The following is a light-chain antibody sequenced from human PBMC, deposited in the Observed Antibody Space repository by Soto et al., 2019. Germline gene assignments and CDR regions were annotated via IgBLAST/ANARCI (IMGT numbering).Light chain of an antibody. J-gene: IGKJ2*01. V-gene: IGKV1-8*01. Sequence: AIRMTQSPSSFSASTGDRVTITCRARQDISSYLAWYQQKVGKAPKLLIYDAATLQRGAPSRFSGSGSGTDFTLTISRLQSEDFQTYYCQQYFSYPYTFGQGTKLEI. CDR2: DAA. CDR1: QDISSY. CDR3: QQYFSYPYT.